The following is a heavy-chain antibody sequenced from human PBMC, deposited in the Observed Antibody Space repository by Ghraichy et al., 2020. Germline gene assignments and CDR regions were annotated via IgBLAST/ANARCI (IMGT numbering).Heavy chain of an antibody. CDR2: IIPIFGTA. CDR1: GGTFSSYA. CDR3: ARDSKLTQHDYYYGMDV. D-gene: IGHD1-1*01. J-gene: IGHJ6*02. V-gene: IGHV1-69*13. Sequence: SVKVSCKASGGTFSSYAISWVRQAPGQGLEWMGGIIPIFGTANYAQKFQGRVTITADESTSTAYMELSSLRSEDTAVYYCARDSKLTQHDYYYGMDVWGQGTTVTVSS.